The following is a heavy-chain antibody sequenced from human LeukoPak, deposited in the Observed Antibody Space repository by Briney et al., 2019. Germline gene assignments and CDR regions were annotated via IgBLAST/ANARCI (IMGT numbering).Heavy chain of an antibody. J-gene: IGHJ4*02. V-gene: IGHV3-74*01. CDR1: GFTLSAYW. CDR3: TRDTIGPRDY. Sequence: GGSLGLSCAASGFTLSAYWMHWVRQAPGGGRVWVSRIAPDGSRTDYADSVKGRFTISRDNAKNTLYLQLNSLRPEDTALYYCTRDTIGPRDYWGQGALVTVSS. CDR2: IAPDGSRT. D-gene: IGHD2-8*01.